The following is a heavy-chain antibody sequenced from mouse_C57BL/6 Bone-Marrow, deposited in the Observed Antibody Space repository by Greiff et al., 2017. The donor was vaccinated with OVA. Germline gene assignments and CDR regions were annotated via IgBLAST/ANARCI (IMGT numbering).Heavy chain of an antibody. D-gene: IGHD1-1*01. V-gene: IGHV1-55*01. J-gene: IGHJ2*01. CDR1: GYTFTSYW. CDR3: ARSLYYGTLDY. Sequence: VQLKESGAELVKPGASVKMSCKASGYTFTSYWITWVKQRPGQGLEWIGDIYPGSGSTNYNEKFKSKATLTVDTSSSTAYMQLSSLTSEDSAVYYCARSLYYGTLDYWGQGTTLTVSS. CDR2: IYPGSGST.